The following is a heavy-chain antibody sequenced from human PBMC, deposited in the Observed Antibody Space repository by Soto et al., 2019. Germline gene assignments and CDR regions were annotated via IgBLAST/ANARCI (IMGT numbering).Heavy chain of an antibody. V-gene: IGHV3-11*01. CDR3: ARVRFGEWGYAMDV. D-gene: IGHD3-10*01. CDR1: GLTFSDCY. Sequence: QVQLVESGGGLVKPGGSLRLSCAASGLTFSDCYMNWIRQAPGKGLEWVSYISSSGSSINYAGSVKGRFTISRDNAKNSLYLQMNSLRAEDTAMYYYARVRFGEWGYAMDVWGQGTTVTVSS. CDR2: ISSSGSSI. J-gene: IGHJ6*02.